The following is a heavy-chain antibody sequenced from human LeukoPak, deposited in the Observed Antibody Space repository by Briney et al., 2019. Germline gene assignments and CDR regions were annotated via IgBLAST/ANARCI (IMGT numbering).Heavy chain of an antibody. CDR1: GFTVSSNY. V-gene: IGHV3-66*01. CDR2: IYSGGST. CDR3: ARARSSYGYGDAFDI. J-gene: IGHJ3*02. Sequence: PGGSLRLSCAASGFTVSSNYMSWVRQAPGKGLEWVSVIYSGGSTYYADSVKGRFTISRDNSKNTLYLQMNSLRAEDTAVYYCARARSSYGYGDAFDIWGQRTMVTVSS. D-gene: IGHD5-18*01.